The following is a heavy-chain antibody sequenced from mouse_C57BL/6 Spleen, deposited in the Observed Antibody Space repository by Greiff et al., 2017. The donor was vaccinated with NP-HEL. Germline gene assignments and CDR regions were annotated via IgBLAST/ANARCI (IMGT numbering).Heavy chain of an antibody. D-gene: IGHD2-1*01. J-gene: IGHJ4*01. CDR1: GYAFSSSW. V-gene: IGHV1-82*01. Sequence: VQLQQSGPELVKPGASVKISCKASGYAFSSSWMNWVKQRPGKGLEWIGRIYPGDGDTNYNGKFKGKATLTADKSSSTAYMQLSSLTSEDSAVYFCARGTIYYGDAMDYWGQGTSVTVSS. CDR3: ARGTIYYGDAMDY. CDR2: IYPGDGDT.